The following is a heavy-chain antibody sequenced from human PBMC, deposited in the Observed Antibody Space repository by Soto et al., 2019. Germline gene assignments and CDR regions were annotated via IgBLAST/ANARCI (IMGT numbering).Heavy chain of an antibody. CDR3: AMEYCSSTSCYRDY. D-gene: IGHD2-2*02. Sequence: QVHLVQSGAEVKKPGSSVKVSCKASGGTFSSYTISWVRQAPGQGLEWMGRIIPILGIANYAQKFQGRVTITADKSTSTAYMELSSLRSEDTDVYYCAMEYCSSTSCYRDYWGQGTLVTVSS. J-gene: IGHJ4*02. CDR1: GGTFSSYT. CDR2: IIPILGIA. V-gene: IGHV1-69*02.